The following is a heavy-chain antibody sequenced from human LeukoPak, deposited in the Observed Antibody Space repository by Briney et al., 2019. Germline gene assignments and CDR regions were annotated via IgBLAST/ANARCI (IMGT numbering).Heavy chain of an antibody. J-gene: IGHJ3*02. V-gene: IGHV4-59*06. D-gene: IGHD3-16*01. CDR3: ARRGGRDDAFDI. CDR2: IYYSGST. Sequence: SETLSLTCTVSGGSINSYYWSWIRQHPGKGLEWIGYIYYSGSTYYNPSLKSRLTISVDTSENQFSLNLSSVTAADTAVYYCARRGGRDDAFDIWGQGTMVTVSS. CDR1: GGSINSYY.